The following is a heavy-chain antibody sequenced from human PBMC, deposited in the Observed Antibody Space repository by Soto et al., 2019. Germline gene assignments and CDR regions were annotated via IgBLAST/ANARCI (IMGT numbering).Heavy chain of an antibody. CDR3: AREAAGILNWFDP. J-gene: IGHJ5*02. CDR2: IYYSGST. D-gene: IGHD6-25*01. Sequence: QVQLQESGPGLVKPSQTLSLTCTVSGGSISSGGYYWSWIRQHPGKGLEWIGYIYYSGSTYYNPSFKRGVTLAVDTSKNQFSLKLSSVTAADTAVYYCAREAAGILNWFDPWGQGTLVTVSS. V-gene: IGHV4-31*03. CDR1: GGSISSGGYY.